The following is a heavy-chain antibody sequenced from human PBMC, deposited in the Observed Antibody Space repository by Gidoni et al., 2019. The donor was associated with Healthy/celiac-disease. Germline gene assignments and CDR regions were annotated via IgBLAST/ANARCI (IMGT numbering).Heavy chain of an antibody. CDR1: GGSFNGYY. CDR2: INHSGST. Sequence: QVQLQQWGAGLLNPSETLSLTCAVYGGSFNGYYWTWIRQPPGKGLEWIGEINHSGSTNYNPSLKSRVTISVDTSKNQFSLKLSSVTAADTAVYYCAGGASPAAADFDYWGQGTLVTVSS. D-gene: IGHD2-2*01. V-gene: IGHV4-34*01. CDR3: AGGASPAAADFDY. J-gene: IGHJ4*02.